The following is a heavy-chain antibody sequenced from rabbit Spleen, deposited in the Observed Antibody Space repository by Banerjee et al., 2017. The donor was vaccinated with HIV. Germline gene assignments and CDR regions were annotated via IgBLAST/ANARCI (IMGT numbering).Heavy chain of an antibody. CDR2: MDAGSSGST. D-gene: IGHD2-1*01. CDR3: ARGAWSNDCMNL. CDR1: GFTLSNYY. Sequence: QSLEESGGDLVKPGASLPLTCTASGFTLSNYYMCWVRQAPGKGLEWIACMDAGSSGSTYYASWAKGRFTISKTSSTTVTLQMTSLTAADTATYFCARGAWSNDCMNLWGPGTLVTVS. J-gene: IGHJ6*01. V-gene: IGHV1S40*01.